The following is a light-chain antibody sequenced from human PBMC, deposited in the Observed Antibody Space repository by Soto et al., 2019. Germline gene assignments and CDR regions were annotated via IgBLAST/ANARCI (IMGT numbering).Light chain of an antibody. J-gene: IGKJ5*01. CDR3: QQGYDTTIT. V-gene: IGKV1-12*01. Sequence: DIQMTQSPSSVSASVGDRVTITYRASQGIRSWLAWYQQTPGKAPKILIYAASSLQSGVPSRFSGRGSGTDFTRTITSLQPEDVETYFCQQGYDTTITFGQGTRLEIK. CDR1: QGIRSW. CDR2: AAS.